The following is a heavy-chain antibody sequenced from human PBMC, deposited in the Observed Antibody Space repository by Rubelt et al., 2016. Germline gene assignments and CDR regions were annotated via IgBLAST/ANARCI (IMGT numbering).Heavy chain of an antibody. CDR3: ARIFALLDAVDI. D-gene: IGHD3-3*01. Sequence: QVQLQQWGAGLLKPSETLSLTCAVYGGSFSGYYWSWIRQPPGKGLEWVGYIYYSGSTNYNPSLKSRVHLSVGTSKDPCSLKLCSVTAADTAVDYCARIFALLDAVDIWGQGTLVTVSS. J-gene: IGHJ3*02. CDR1: GGSFSGYY. V-gene: IGHV4-34*11. CDR2: IYYSGST.